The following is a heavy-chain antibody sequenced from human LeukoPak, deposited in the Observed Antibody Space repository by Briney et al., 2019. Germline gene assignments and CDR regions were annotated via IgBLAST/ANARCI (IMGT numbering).Heavy chain of an antibody. V-gene: IGHV1-69*05. D-gene: IGHD2-2*01. CDR3: AREIGYCSSTSCPPLYYYYYMDV. CDR1: GGTFSSYA. Sequence: SVKVSCKASGGTFSSYAISWVRQAPGQGLEWMGGIIPIFGTANYAQKFQDRVTITTDESTSTAYMELSSLRSEDTAVYYCAREIGYCSSTSCPPLYYYYYMDVWGKGTTVTVSS. CDR2: IIPIFGTA. J-gene: IGHJ6*03.